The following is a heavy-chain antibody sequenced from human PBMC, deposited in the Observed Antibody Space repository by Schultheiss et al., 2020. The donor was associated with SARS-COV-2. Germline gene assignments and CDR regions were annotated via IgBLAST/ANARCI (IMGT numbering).Heavy chain of an antibody. CDR2: TYYRAKWFN. J-gene: IGHJ4*02. CDR3: ARQLGHFDF. V-gene: IGHV6-1*01. Sequence: LSLTCAVSGYSVSSDIAAWNWIRQSPSRGLEWLGRTYYRAKWFNDYAVSVKSRITVTADTSKNQFSLQLNSVTPEDTAIYFCARQLGHFDFWGQGTLVTVSS. CDR1: GYSVSSDIAA. D-gene: IGHD1/OR15-1a*01.